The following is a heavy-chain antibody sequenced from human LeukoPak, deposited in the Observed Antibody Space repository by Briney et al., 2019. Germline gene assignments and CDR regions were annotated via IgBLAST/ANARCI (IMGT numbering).Heavy chain of an antibody. V-gene: IGHV4-59*11. D-gene: IGHD3-22*01. J-gene: IGHJ4*02. CDR3: ARGGYYFGS. CDR2: IYSGGST. CDR1: DASISSHY. Sequence: NPSETLSLTCTVSDASISSHYWSWIRQPPGKGLEWIGFIYSGGSTKYNPALKSRVTISLDTSKNQFSLKLNSVTAADTAVYYCARGGYYFGSWGQGTLLTVSS.